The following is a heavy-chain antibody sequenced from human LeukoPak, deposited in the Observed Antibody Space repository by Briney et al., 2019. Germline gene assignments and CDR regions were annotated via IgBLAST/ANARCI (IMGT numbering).Heavy chain of an antibody. J-gene: IGHJ6*02. D-gene: IGHD5-12*01. CDR3: ARGGYRGYDVRYYYYYGMDV. CDR1: GYTFTSYD. V-gene: IGHV1-8*01. CDR2: MNPNSGNT. Sequence: ASVKVSCKASGYTFTSYDINWVRQATGQGLEWMGWMNPNSGNTGYAQKFQGRVTMTRNTSISTAYMELSSLRSEDTAVYYCARGGYRGYDVRYYYYYGMDVWGQGTTVTVSS.